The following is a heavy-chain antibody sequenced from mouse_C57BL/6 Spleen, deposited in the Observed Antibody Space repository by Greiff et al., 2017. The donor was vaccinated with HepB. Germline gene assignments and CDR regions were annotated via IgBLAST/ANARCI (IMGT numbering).Heavy chain of an antibody. V-gene: IGHV1-81*01. CDR3: ARRYGSAYGYFDD. CDR1: GYTFTSYG. D-gene: IGHD1-1*01. CDR2: IYPRSGNT. Sequence: QVQLQQSGAELARPGASVKLSCKASGYTFTSYGISWVKQRTGQGLEWIGEIYPRSGNTYYNEKFKGKATLTADKSSSTAYMELRSLTSEDSAVYFCARRYGSAYGYFDDWGKGTTLTVSS. J-gene: IGHJ2*01.